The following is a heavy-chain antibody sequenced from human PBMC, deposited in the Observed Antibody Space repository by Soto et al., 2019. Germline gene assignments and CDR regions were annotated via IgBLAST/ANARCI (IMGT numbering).Heavy chain of an antibody. CDR1: GYTFTSYG. V-gene: IGHV1-18*04. D-gene: IGHD2-8*01. Sequence: ASVKVSCKASGYTFTSYGISWVRQAPGQGLEWMGWISAYNGNTNYAQKLQGRGTMTTDTSTSTAYMELRSLRSDDTAVYYCARQYCTDGGCYGFDYWGHGTLVTV. CDR3: ARQYCTDGGCYGFDY. CDR2: ISAYNGNT. J-gene: IGHJ4*01.